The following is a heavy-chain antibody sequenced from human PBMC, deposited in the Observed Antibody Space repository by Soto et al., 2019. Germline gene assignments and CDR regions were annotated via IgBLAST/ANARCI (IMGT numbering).Heavy chain of an antibody. V-gene: IGHV4-34*01. Sequence: SETLSLTCAVYGGSFSGYYWSWIRQPPGKGLEWIGEINHSGSTNYNPSLKSRVTISVDTSKNQFSLKLSSVTAADTAVYYCARDPPPVYYDFWSGYPHAFDIWGQGTMVAVSS. CDR1: GGSFSGYY. CDR3: ARDPPPVYYDFWSGYPHAFDI. D-gene: IGHD3-3*01. J-gene: IGHJ3*02. CDR2: INHSGST.